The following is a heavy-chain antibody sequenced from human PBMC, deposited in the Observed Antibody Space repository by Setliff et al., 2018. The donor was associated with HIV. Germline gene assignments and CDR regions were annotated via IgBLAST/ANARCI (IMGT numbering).Heavy chain of an antibody. V-gene: IGHV1-18*01. J-gene: IGHJ6*02. CDR3: ARLGSGWSDSYYYAMDI. Sequence: ASVKVSCKASGYTFTTYGISWVRQAPGHGLEWMGWVSPNFGHTKYAQKFLDRVTMTVDAATSRAYMELKSLRSDDTAVYFCARLGSGWSDSYYYAMDIWGQGTTVTVSS. D-gene: IGHD6-19*01. CDR2: VSPNFGHT. CDR1: GYTFTTYG.